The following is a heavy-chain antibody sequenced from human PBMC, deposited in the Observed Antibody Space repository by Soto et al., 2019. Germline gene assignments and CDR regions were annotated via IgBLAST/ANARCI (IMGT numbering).Heavy chain of an antibody. CDR2: IMPLFGTT. J-gene: IGHJ5*02. CDR3: ARDQRRFADLVAVVAGDDHWIDP. V-gene: IGHV1-69*18. D-gene: IGHD2-15*01. Sequence: QVQLVQSGAEVKKPGSSVRVSCKASEDTFTNYAISWVRQAPGQGFEWLGRIMPLFGTTNYAQNFQDRVTLTADGSSSTAFMDLSGLTSEDTAIYYCARDQRRFADLVAVVAGDDHWIDPWGQGTLVIVSS. CDR1: EDTFTNYA.